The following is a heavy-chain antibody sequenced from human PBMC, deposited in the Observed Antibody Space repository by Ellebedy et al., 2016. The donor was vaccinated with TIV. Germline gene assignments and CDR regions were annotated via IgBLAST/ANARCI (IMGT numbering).Heavy chain of an antibody. CDR2: IIDMGGNT. V-gene: IGHV3-23*01. J-gene: IGHJ4*02. D-gene: IGHD6-25*01. Sequence: PGGSLRLSCLASGFTFSSYAMCWVRQAPGKGLEWVSTIIDMGGNTYFPDSVKGRFTNSRDNSRKTVYLQMNNLRADDTAVYYCARGGGGYFLDWGQGTLVSVSS. CDR3: ARGGGGYFLD. CDR1: GFTFSSYA.